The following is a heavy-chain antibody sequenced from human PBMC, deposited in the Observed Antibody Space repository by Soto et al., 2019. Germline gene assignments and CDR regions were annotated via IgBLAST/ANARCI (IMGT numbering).Heavy chain of an antibody. CDR1: GFTSSSYA. CDR3: AKNKDDILTGYYSTGAFDI. D-gene: IGHD3-9*01. Sequence: PGGSLRLSCAASGFTSSSYAMSWVRQAPGKGLEWVSAISGSGGSTYYADSVKGRFTISRDNSKNTLYLQMNSLRAEDTAVYYCAKNKDDILTGYYSTGAFDIWGQGTMVTVSS. CDR2: ISGSGGST. J-gene: IGHJ3*02. V-gene: IGHV3-23*01.